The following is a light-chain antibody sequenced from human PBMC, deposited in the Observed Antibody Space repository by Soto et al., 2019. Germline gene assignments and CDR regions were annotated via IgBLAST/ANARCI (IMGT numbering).Light chain of an antibody. V-gene: IGKV1-39*01. Sequence: DIQMTQSPSSLSASVGDRVTITCRASPSISSYLNWYQQKPGKAPKLLIYAASSLQSGVPSRFSGSGSGTDFTLTISSLQPEDFATYYCQQSYSTPRTFGQGPKVEIK. J-gene: IGKJ1*01. CDR2: AAS. CDR1: PSISSY. CDR3: QQSYSTPRT.